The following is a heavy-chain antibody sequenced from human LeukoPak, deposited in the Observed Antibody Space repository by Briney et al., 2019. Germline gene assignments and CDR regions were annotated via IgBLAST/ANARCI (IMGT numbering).Heavy chain of an antibody. CDR1: GGSFSGYY. J-gene: IGHJ4*02. Sequence: SETLSLTCAVYGGSFSGYYWSWIRQPPGEGLEWIGEINHSGSTNYNPSLKSRVTISVDTSKNQFSLKLSSVTAADTAVYYCARGGRNSSGYYVDYWGQGALVTVSS. CDR3: ARGGRNSSGYYVDY. V-gene: IGHV4-34*01. CDR2: INHSGST. D-gene: IGHD3-22*01.